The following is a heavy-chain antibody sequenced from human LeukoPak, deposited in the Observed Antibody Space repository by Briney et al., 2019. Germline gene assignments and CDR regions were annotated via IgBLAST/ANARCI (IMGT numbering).Heavy chain of an antibody. Sequence: SLRLSCAXSGFTFSNYEMNWVRQAPGKGLEWVSYISSSGGTIYYADSVKGRFTISRDNAKNSLYLQMSSLRAEDTAVYYCARDVAPIDYWGQGTLVTVSS. CDR3: ARDVAPIDY. J-gene: IGHJ4*02. CDR2: ISSSGGTI. CDR1: GFTFSNYE. V-gene: IGHV3-48*03.